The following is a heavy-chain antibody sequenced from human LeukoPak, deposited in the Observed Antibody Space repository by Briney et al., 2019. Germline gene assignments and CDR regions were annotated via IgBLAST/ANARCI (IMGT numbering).Heavy chain of an antibody. CDR1: GGSISSYY. V-gene: IGHV4-4*07. Sequence: PSETLSLTCTVSGGSISSYYWSWIGQPAGKGLEWIGRIYTSGSTNYNPSLKSRVTMSVDTSKNQFSLKLSSVTAADTAVYYCARALNPLPGTYYFDYWGQGTLVTVSS. CDR2: IYTSGST. D-gene: IGHD2-15*01. J-gene: IGHJ4*02. CDR3: ARALNPLPGTYYFDY.